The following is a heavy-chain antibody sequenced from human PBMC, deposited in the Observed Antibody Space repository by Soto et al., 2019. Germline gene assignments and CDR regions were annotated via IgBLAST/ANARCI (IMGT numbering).Heavy chain of an antibody. D-gene: IGHD3-10*01. V-gene: IGHV4-39*01. J-gene: IGHJ5*02. Sequence: SETLSLTCTVSGGSISSSSYYWGWIRQPPGKGLEWIGSIYYSGSTYYNPSLKSRVTISVDTSKNQFSLKLSSVTAADTAVYYCARHNYGSGSYYINWFDPWGQGTLVTVSS. CDR1: GGSISSSSYY. CDR3: ARHNYGSGSYYINWFDP. CDR2: IYYSGST.